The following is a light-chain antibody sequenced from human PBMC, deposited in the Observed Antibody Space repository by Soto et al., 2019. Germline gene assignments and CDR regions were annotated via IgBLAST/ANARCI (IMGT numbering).Light chain of an antibody. CDR1: QSLSVSY. Sequence: EIVLTQSPGTLSLSPGDRATLSCRASQSLSVSYIAWYQLRPGQAPRLLIYGTSTRATGIPDRFSGSGSGTDFTLAISRLEPEDFAVYYCHQFGDSPQTFGQGTTVEI. V-gene: IGKV3-20*01. J-gene: IGKJ1*01. CDR2: GTS. CDR3: HQFGDSPQT.